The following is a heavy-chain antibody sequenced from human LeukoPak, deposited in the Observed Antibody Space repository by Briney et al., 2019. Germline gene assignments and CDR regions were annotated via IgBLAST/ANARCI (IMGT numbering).Heavy chain of an antibody. V-gene: IGHV3-21*01. CDR2: ISSSGSYI. J-gene: IGHJ3*02. CDR3: ARDFAYHDYGDI. Sequence: GGSLRLSCAASGFTFSSYSMNWVRQAPGKGLEWVSSISSSGSYIYYADSVKGRFTISRDNAKNSLYLQMNSLRAEDTAVYYCARDFAYHDYGDIWGQGTMVTVSS. D-gene: IGHD4-17*01. CDR1: GFTFSSYS.